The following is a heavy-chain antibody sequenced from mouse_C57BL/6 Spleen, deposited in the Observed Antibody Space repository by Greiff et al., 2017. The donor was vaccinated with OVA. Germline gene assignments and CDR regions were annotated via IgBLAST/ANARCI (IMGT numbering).Heavy chain of an antibody. J-gene: IGHJ3*01. Sequence: QVQLQQSGAELVKPGASVKISCKASGYAFSSYWMNWVKQRPGKGLEWIGQIFPGDGDTNYNGKFKGKATLTADNSSSTAYMQLSSLTSEDSAVYFCASIYYDYDGFAYWGQGTLVTVSA. CDR2: IFPGDGDT. CDR1: GYAFSSYW. D-gene: IGHD2-4*01. CDR3: ASIYYDYDGFAY. V-gene: IGHV1-80*01.